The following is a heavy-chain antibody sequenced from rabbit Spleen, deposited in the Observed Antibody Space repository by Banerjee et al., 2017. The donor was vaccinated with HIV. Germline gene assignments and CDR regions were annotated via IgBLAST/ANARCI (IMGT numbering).Heavy chain of an antibody. Sequence: QSLEESGGGLVQPEGSLTLTCTASGFSFSSRYYMCWVRQAPGKGLEWIGCVGSGATGNTYYASWAKGRLTISKTSSTTLTLQMTSLTAADTATYFCASGYSDIYFNLWGPGTLVTVS. CDR2: VGSGATGNT. D-gene: IGHD1-1*01. CDR1: GFSFSSRYY. J-gene: IGHJ4*01. CDR3: ASGYSDIYFNL. V-gene: IGHV1S40*01.